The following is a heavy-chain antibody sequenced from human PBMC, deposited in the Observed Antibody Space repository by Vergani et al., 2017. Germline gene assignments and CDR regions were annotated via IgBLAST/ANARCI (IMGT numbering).Heavy chain of an antibody. Sequence: EVQLVESGGGLVKPGGSLRLSCAASGFTFSSYSMNWVRQAPGKGLEWVSSISSSSSYIYYADSVKGRFNISRVNAKNSLYLQMNSLRAEDTAVYYCARDPSFWSGYLFDYWGQGTLVTVSS. CDR3: ARDPSFWSGYLFDY. CDR1: GFTFSSYS. J-gene: IGHJ4*02. CDR2: ISSSSSYI. V-gene: IGHV3-21*01. D-gene: IGHD3-3*01.